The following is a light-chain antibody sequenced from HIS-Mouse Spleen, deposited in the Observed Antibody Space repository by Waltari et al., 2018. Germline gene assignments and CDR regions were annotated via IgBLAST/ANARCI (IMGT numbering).Light chain of an antibody. V-gene: IGLV3-19*01. CDR1: SLRSYD. Sequence: SSELTQDPAVSVALGQTVRITCQGDSLRSYDTSWYQQKPGQAPVLVIYGKNNRPSGIPYRFSGSSSGNTASLTITGAQAEDEADYYCNSRDSSGNHLVFGGGTKLTVL. CDR3: NSRDSSGNHLV. J-gene: IGLJ2*01. CDR2: GKN.